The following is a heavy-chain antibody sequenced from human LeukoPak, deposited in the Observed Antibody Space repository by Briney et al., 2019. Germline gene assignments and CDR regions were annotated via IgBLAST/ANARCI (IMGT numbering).Heavy chain of an antibody. CDR3: AKDSSTTVTTKGGPRRSFDY. V-gene: IGHV3-23*01. J-gene: IGHJ4*02. D-gene: IGHD4-17*01. Sequence: PGGSLRLSCAASGFTFSSYVMSWVRQAPGKGLDWVSVISGSGGTTYYADSVEGRFTISRDNSKNTLYLQMNSLRAEDTAIYYCAKDSSTTVTTKGGPRRSFDYWGLGTLVTVSS. CDR2: ISGSGGTT. CDR1: GFTFSSYV.